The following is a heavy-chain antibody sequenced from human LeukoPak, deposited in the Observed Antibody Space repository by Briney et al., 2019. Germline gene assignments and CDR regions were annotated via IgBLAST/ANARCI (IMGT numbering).Heavy chain of an antibody. D-gene: IGHD6-13*01. CDR3: ARSQQLVRAFDI. J-gene: IGHJ3*02. CDR1: GGSISSSNW. V-gene: IGHV4-4*02. CDR2: IYHSGST. Sequence: SETLSLTCAVSGGSISSSNWWSWVRQPPGKGLGWIGEIYHSGSTNYNPSLKSRVTISVDKSKNQFSLKLSSVTAADTAVYYCARSQQLVRAFDIWGQGTMVTVSS.